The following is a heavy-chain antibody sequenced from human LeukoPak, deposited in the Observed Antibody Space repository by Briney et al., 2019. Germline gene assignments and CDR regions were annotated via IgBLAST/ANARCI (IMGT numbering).Heavy chain of an antibody. Sequence: SETLSLTCTVSGYSISSGFYWGWIRQPPGKGLEWIGSIYHSGSTYYNPSLKSRVTISVDTSKNQFSLKLSSVTAADTAVYYCARDKTSTWEYNWFDPWGQGTLVTVSS. CDR3: ARDKTSTWEYNWFDP. CDR2: IYHSGST. D-gene: IGHD1-26*01. J-gene: IGHJ5*02. CDR1: GYSISSGFY. V-gene: IGHV4-38-2*02.